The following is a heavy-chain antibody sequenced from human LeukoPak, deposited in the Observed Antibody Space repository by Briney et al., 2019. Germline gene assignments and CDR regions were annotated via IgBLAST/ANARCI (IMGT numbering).Heavy chain of an antibody. J-gene: IGHJ6*03. D-gene: IGHD2-2*01. Sequence: ASVKVSCKASGYTFTSYDINWVRQATGQGLEWMGWMNPNSGNTGYAQKFQGRVTMTRNTSISTAYMELSSLRSEDTAVYYCARTRNGYCSSTSCHDYMDVWGKGTTVTISS. CDR3: ARTRNGYCSSTSCHDYMDV. V-gene: IGHV1-8*01. CDR1: GYTFTSYD. CDR2: MNPNSGNT.